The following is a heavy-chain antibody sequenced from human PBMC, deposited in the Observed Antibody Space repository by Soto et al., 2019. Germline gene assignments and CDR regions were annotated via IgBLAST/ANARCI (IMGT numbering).Heavy chain of an antibody. CDR3: ARASIVGATTYAHNYYGMDV. J-gene: IGHJ6*02. D-gene: IGHD1-26*01. V-gene: IGHV1-69*13. CDR2: IIPIFGTA. CDR1: GGTFSIYS. Sequence: SVKVSCKASGGTFSIYSISWVRQAPGQGLEWMGGIIPIFGTANYAQKFQGRVTITADESTSTAYMELSSLRSEDTAVYYCARASIVGATTYAHNYYGMDVWGQGTTVTVSS.